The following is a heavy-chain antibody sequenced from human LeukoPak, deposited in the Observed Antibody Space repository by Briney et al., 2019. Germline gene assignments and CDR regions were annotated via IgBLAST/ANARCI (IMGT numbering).Heavy chain of an antibody. CDR3: AITGGPTVTAFDL. CDR2: INHDGGDK. Sequence: GGSLRLSCVASGFIFRNYLMSWVRQAPGKGLEWVANINHDGGDKNYVDSVKGRFTISRDNAKSSLYLQMNSLRVEDTAVYYCAITGGPTVTAFDLWGQGILVTVSS. D-gene: IGHD4-17*01. V-gene: IGHV3-7*02. J-gene: IGHJ4*02. CDR1: GFIFRNYL.